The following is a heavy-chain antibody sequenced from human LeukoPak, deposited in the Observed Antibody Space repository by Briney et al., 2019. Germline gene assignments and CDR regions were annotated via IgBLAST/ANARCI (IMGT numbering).Heavy chain of an antibody. CDR3: ARVGGYSNWFDP. D-gene: IGHD5-12*01. CDR1: GGSMSSYY. J-gene: IGHJ5*02. V-gene: IGHV4-59*01. CDR2: IYYSGTT. Sequence: SETLSLTCTVSGGSMSSYYWNWIRQPPGKGLEWIAYIYYSGTTNYNPSLKSRVTISVDASRKHFSLKLTSVTAADTAVYYCARVGGYSNWFDPWGQGTPVTVSS.